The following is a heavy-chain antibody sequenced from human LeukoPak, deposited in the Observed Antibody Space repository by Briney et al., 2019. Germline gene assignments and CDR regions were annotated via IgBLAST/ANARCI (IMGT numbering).Heavy chain of an antibody. J-gene: IGHJ6*02. Sequence: SETLSLTCTVSGGSISSGDYYWSWIRQPPGKGLEWIGYIYYSGSTYYNPSLKSRVTISVDTSKNQFSLNLSSVTAADTAVYYCARVAARYVGMDVWGQGTTVTVSS. CDR1: GGSISSGDYY. CDR3: ARVAARYVGMDV. V-gene: IGHV4-30-4*02. CDR2: IYYSGST. D-gene: IGHD6-6*01.